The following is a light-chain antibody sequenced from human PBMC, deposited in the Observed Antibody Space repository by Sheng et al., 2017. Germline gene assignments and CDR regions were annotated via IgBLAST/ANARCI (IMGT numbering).Light chain of an antibody. CDR1: QDISNY. V-gene: IGKV1-33*01. Sequence: DIQMTQSPSSLSASVGDRVTITCQASQDISNYLNWYQQKPGKAPKLLIYDASNLETGVPSRFSGSGSGTDFTFTISSLQPEXIATYYCQQYDNPLRTFVG. CDR2: DAS. CDR3: QQYDNPLRT. J-gene: IGKJ4*02.